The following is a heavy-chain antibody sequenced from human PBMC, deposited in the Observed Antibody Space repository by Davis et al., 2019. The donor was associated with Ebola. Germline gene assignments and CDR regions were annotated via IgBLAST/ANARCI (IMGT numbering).Heavy chain of an antibody. D-gene: IGHD6-13*01. V-gene: IGHV3-7*03. CDR3: ARDPDRSIWYNAFDV. CDR1: GFTFSSYW. J-gene: IGHJ3*01. Sequence: AGSLSLSCAASGFTFSSYWMSFVRQAPGKGLERVANIKLDGSQKYYADSVKGRFTISRDNAENSVFLQMNSLRAEDTAVYYCARDPDRSIWYNAFDVWGQGTMVTVSS. CDR2: IKLDGSQK.